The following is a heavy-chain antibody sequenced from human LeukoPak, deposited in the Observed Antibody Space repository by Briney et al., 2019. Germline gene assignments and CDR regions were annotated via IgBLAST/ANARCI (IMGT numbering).Heavy chain of an antibody. CDR1: GFTFAGYA. V-gene: IGHV3-23*01. CDR3: ARGLYYYESSGVSFAAFDI. D-gene: IGHD3-22*01. J-gene: IGHJ3*02. Sequence: GGSLRLSCAASGFTFAGYAMTWVRQAPGKGLEWVSLISGSGDSTYYADSVKGRFTISRDNSKNTLYLQMNSLRAEDTAVYYCARGLYYYESSGVSFAAFDIWGQGTVVTVSP. CDR2: ISGSGDST.